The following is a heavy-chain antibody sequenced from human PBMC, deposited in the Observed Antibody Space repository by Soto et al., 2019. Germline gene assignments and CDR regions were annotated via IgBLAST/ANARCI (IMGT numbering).Heavy chain of an antibody. CDR1: GVSISSSSYY. D-gene: IGHD1-7*01. J-gene: IGHJ4*02. CDR3: ARQFITGTTYFDY. CDR2: IYYSGST. Sequence: SETLSLTCTVSGVSISSSSYYWGWIRQPPGKGLEWIGSIYYSGSTYYNPSLKSRVTISVDTSKNQFSLKLSSVTAADTAVYYCARQFITGTTYFDYWGQGTLVTVS. V-gene: IGHV4-39*01.